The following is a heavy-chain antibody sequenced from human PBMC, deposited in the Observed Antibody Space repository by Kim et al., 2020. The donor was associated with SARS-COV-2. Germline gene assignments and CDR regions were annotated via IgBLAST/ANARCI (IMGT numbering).Heavy chain of an antibody. CDR3: AGNFGSGSYSFDY. D-gene: IGHD3-10*01. Sequence: QHSKNFQDRVTLTRDTSARTVYMELSSLTSEDTAKYFCAGNFGSGSYSFDYWGQGTLVTVSS. V-gene: IGHV1-3*01. J-gene: IGHJ4*02.